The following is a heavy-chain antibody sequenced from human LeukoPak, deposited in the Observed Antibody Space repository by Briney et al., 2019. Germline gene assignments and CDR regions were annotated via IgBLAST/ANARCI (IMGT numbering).Heavy chain of an antibody. CDR2: IYTSGST. CDR1: GGSISSYY. V-gene: IGHV4-4*07. J-gene: IGHJ3*02. D-gene: IGHD2-2*01. CDR3: ARFRMFSVPAYPFAAFDI. Sequence: SETLSLTCTVSGGSISSYYWSWIRQPAGKGLEWIGRIYTSGSTNYNPSLKSRVTMSVDTSKNQFSLKLSSVTAADTAVYYCARFRMFSVPAYPFAAFDIWGQGTMVTVSS.